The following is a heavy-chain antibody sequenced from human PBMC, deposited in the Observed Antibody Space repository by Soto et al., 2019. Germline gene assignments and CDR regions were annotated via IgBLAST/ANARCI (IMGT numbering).Heavy chain of an antibody. CDR1: GFTFSSYG. CDR3: AREGTRGGFLNWFDP. Sequence: GGSLRLSCAASGFTFSSYGMHWVRQAPGKGLEWVAVISYDGSNKYYADSVKGRFTISRDNSKNTLYLQMNSLRDEDAAVYYCAREGTRGGFLNWFDPWGQGTLVTVSS. V-gene: IGHV3-30*03. D-gene: IGHD3-10*01. CDR2: ISYDGSNK. J-gene: IGHJ5*02.